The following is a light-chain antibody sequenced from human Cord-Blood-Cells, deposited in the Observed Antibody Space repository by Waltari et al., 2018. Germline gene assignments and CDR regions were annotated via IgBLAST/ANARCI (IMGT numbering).Light chain of an antibody. CDR1: QGVSSN. V-gene: IGKV3-15*01. CDR2: GAS. J-gene: IGKJ1*01. CDR3: QQYNNWPRT. Sequence: EIVMKQSPATLSVSPGERATLSCRASQGVSSNLAWYQQKPGQAPRLLIYGASTRATGIPARFSGSGSGTEFTLTISSLQSEDVAVYYCQQYNNWPRTFGQGTKVEIK.